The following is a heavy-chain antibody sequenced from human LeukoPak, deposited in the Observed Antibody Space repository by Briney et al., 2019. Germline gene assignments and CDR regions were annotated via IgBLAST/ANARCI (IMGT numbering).Heavy chain of an antibody. J-gene: IGHJ4*02. CDR3: AKDQWAVAGHTAIDY. CDR2: ISGSGGRT. D-gene: IGHD6-19*01. Sequence: GGSLRLSCAASGFTFSSYAMSWVRQAPGKGLEWVSAISGSGGRTYYADSVKGRFTISRDNSKNTLYLQMNSLRAEDTAVYYCAKDQWAVAGHTAIDYWGQGTLVTVSS. V-gene: IGHV3-23*01. CDR1: GFTFSSYA.